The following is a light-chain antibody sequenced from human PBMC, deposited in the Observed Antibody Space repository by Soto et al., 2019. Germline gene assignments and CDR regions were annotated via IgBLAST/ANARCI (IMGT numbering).Light chain of an antibody. Sequence: AIRMTQSPSSFSASTGDRVSITCRATQDIGTYLAWYQQIPGKAPKLLIYKASTLKSVVPSRFSGSGSGTEFTLTISSLQPDDFATFYCQQYHSYSWTFGQGTKVDIK. V-gene: IGKV1-8*01. CDR3: QQYHSYSWT. CDR2: KAS. J-gene: IGKJ1*01. CDR1: QDIGTY.